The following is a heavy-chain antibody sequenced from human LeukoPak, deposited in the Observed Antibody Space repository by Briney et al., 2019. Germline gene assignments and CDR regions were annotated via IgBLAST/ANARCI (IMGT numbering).Heavy chain of an antibody. V-gene: IGHV1-8*02. CDR1: GYTFTGYY. CDR3: VRGIVVGATAVGY. CDR2: MNPNSGNT. D-gene: IGHD1-26*01. Sequence: GASVKVSCKASGYTFTGYYMHWVRQATGQGLEWMGWMNPNSGNTGYAQKFQGRVTMTRNTSISTAYMELSSLRSEDTAVYYCVRGIVVGATAVGYWGQGTLVTVSS. J-gene: IGHJ4*02.